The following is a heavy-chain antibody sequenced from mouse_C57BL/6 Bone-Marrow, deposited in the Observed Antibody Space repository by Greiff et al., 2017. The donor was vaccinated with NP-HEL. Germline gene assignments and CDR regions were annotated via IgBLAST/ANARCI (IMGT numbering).Heavy chain of an antibody. J-gene: IGHJ2*01. D-gene: IGHD4-1*01. V-gene: IGHV5-4*01. Sequence: EVKVVESGGGLVKPGGSLKLSCAASGFTFSSYAMSWVRQTPEKRLEWVATISDGGSYTYYPDNVKGRFTISRDNAKNNLYLQMSHLKSEDTAMYYCARENWDDYWGQGTTLTVSS. CDR2: ISDGGSYT. CDR3: ARENWDDY. CDR1: GFTFSSYA.